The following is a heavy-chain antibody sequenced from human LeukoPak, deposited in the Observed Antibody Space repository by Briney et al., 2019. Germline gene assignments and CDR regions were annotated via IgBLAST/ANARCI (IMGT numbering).Heavy chain of an antibody. D-gene: IGHD2-21*02. CDR3: ARHAPCGGDCYSYFDY. CDR1: GYSFISYW. J-gene: IGHJ4*02. CDR2: IDPSDSYT. V-gene: IGHV5-10-1*01. Sequence: GESLRISCKGSGYSFISYWISWVRQMPGKGLEWMGKIDPSDSYTNYNPSFQGHVTISADKSISTAYLRWSSLKASDTAMCYCARHAPCGGDCYSYFDYWGQGTLVTVSS.